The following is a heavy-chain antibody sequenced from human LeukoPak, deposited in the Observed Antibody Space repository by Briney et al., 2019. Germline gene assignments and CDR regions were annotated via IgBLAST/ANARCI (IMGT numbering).Heavy chain of an antibody. Sequence: PSETLSLTCTVSGGSISSYYWSWIRQPAGKGLEWIGRIYTSGSTNYNPSLKSRVTMSVDTSKNQFSLKLSSVTAADTAVYYCARDWGSGSYRYYYYYMDVWGKGTTVTISS. CDR3: ARDWGSGSYRYYYYYMDV. CDR1: GGSISSYY. J-gene: IGHJ6*03. V-gene: IGHV4-4*07. CDR2: IYTSGST. D-gene: IGHD1-26*01.